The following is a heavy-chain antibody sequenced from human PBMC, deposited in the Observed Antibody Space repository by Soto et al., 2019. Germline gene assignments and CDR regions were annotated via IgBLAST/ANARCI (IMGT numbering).Heavy chain of an antibody. J-gene: IGHJ6*02. V-gene: IGHV1-8*01. CDR3: ARASKGADYYYYGMDV. CDR2: MNPNSGNT. CDR1: GYTFTSYD. Sequence: ASVKVSCKASGYTFTSYDINWVRQATGQELEWMGWMNPNSGNTGYAQKFQGRVTMTRNTSISTAYMELSSLRSEDTAVYYCARASKGADYYYYGMDVWGQGTTVTVSS.